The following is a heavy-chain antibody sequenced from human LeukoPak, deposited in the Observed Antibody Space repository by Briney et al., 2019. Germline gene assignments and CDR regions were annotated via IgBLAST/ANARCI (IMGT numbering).Heavy chain of an antibody. J-gene: IGHJ4*02. D-gene: IGHD3-22*01. CDR3: ARRDDSSGYHKIFDY. CDR2: IYYSGNT. Sequence: PSETLSLTCTVSGGSISSGSYYWSWIRQSPGKGLEWIGYIYYSGNTNYNPSLKSRVTISVDTSKNQFYLKLSSLTAADTAVYYCARRDDSSGYHKIFDYWGQGTLVTVSS. V-gene: IGHV4-61*01. CDR1: GGSISSGSYY.